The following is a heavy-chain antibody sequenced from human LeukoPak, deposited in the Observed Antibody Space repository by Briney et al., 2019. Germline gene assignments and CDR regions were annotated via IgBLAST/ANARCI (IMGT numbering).Heavy chain of an antibody. Sequence: GASVKVSCKASGYTFTSYGISWVRQAPGQGLEWMGWISAYNGNTNYAQKLQGRVTMTTDASTSTAYMELRSLRSDDTAVYYCARVRHSSSWYLSDFDYWGQGTLVTVSS. CDR1: GYTFTSYG. CDR3: ARVRHSSSWYLSDFDY. V-gene: IGHV1-18*01. D-gene: IGHD6-13*01. CDR2: ISAYNGNT. J-gene: IGHJ4*02.